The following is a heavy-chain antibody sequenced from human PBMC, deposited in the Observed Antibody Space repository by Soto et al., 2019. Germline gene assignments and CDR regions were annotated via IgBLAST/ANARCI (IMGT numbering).Heavy chain of an antibody. V-gene: IGHV3-30*03. J-gene: IGHJ6*02. CDR3: AIHSSSVYYGMDV. Sequence: QVQLVESGGGVVQPGRSLRLSCAASGFTFSSYGMHWVRQAPGKGLEWVAVISYDGSNKYYADSVKGRFTISRDNSKSTLYLQMNSLRAEDTAVYYCAIHSSSVYYGMDVWGQGTTVTVSS. D-gene: IGHD6-6*01. CDR1: GFTFSSYG. CDR2: ISYDGSNK.